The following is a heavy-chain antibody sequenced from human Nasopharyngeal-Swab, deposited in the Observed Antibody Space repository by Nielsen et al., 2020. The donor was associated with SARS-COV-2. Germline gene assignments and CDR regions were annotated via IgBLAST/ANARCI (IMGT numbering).Heavy chain of an antibody. V-gene: IGHV3-33*01. CDR3: ARDSITGTKGYYYMDV. CDR2: IWYDGTNE. J-gene: IGHJ6*03. D-gene: IGHD1-14*01. Sequence: WSRQDRGQGREWVAVIWYDGTNEDYVDSVKGRFTISRDNSKNTLYLQMNSLRAEDTAVYYCARDSITGTKGYYYMDVWGKGTTVTVSS.